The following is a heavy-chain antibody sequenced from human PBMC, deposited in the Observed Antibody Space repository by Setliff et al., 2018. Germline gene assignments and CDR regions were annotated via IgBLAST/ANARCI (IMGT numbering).Heavy chain of an antibody. CDR2: IYPGDSDI. CDR1: GYSFTSYW. V-gene: IGHV5-51*01. J-gene: IGHJ3*02. CDR3: ASTVAYCNSTACPPAFDI. D-gene: IGHD2-2*01. Sequence: PGESLKISCKGSGYSFTSYWIGWVRQMPGKGLEWMGIIYPGDSDIRYSPSFQGQVTISADKSIRTAYPQWSSLQASDTAMYYCASTVAYCNSTACPPAFDIWGQGTMVTVSS.